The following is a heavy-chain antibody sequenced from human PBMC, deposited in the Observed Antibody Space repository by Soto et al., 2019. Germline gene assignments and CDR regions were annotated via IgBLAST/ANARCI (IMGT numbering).Heavy chain of an antibody. Sequence: PSETLSLTFVVSGGSFSTYYYSWIRQSPGKGLEWIGEINHNGNNNYSPSLKSRVTMSLDTSKNQFSLKLTSVTAADTAVYYCARGGSNDWQVAFDIWGQGTMVTVS. CDR2: INHNGNN. CDR3: ARGGSNDWQVAFDI. J-gene: IGHJ3*02. CDR1: GGSFSTYY. D-gene: IGHD3-9*01. V-gene: IGHV4-34*01.